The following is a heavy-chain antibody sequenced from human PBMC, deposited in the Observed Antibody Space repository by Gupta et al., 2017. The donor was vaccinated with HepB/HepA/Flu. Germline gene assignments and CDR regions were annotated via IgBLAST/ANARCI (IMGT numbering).Heavy chain of an antibody. Sequence: QVQLQQWGAGLLKPSETLSLTCAVYGGSFSGYYWSWIRQPPGKGLEWIGEINHSGSTNYNPSLKSRVTISVDTSKNQFSRKLSSVTAAETAVYYCSRRNAGYCSGGSCYWFDPWGQGTLVTVSS. V-gene: IGHV4-34*01. D-gene: IGHD2-15*01. CDR2: INHSGST. J-gene: IGHJ5*02. CDR1: GGSFSGYY. CDR3: SRRNAGYCSGGSCYWFDP.